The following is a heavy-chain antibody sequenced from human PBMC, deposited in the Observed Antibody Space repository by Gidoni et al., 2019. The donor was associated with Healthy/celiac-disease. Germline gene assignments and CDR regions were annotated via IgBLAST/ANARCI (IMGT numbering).Heavy chain of an antibody. Sequence: QVQLVQSGAEVKKPGSSVKVSCKASGGTFSSYAISWVRQAPGQGLEWMGGIIPIFGTANYAQKFQGRVTITADESTSTAYMELSSLRSEDTAVYYCARLRRIGEVIHYYYGMDVWGQGTTVTVSS. V-gene: IGHV1-69*01. CDR1: GGTFSSYA. D-gene: IGHD3-16*02. J-gene: IGHJ6*02. CDR3: ARLRRIGEVIHYYYGMDV. CDR2: IIPIFGTA.